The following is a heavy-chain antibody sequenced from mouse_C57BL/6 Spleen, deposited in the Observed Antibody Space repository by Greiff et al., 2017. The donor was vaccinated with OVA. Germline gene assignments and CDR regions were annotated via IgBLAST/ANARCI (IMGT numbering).Heavy chain of an antibody. V-gene: IGHV7-3*01. CDR2: IRNKANGYTT. J-gene: IGHJ2*01. Sequence: DVHLVESGGGLVQPGGSLSLSCAASGFTFTDYYMSWVRQPPGKALEWLGFIRNKANGYTTEYSASVKGRFTISRDNSQSILYLQMNALRAEDSATYYCARLGAGSYFDYWGQGTTLTVSS. CDR3: ARLGAGSYFDY. CDR1: GFTFTDYY. D-gene: IGHD3-3*01.